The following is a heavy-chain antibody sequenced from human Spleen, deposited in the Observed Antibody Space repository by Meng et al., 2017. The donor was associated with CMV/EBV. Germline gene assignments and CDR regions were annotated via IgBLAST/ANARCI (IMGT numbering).Heavy chain of an antibody. V-gene: IGHV4-34*01. CDR2: IDHSGST. D-gene: IGHD2-2*01. CDR1: SGSFSGYY. J-gene: IGHJ5*02. Sequence: YSGSFSGYYWSWIRQPPGKGLEWIGQIDHSGSTNYNPSLKSRVTILTDTSKNQFSLRLSSVTAADTAMYFCARGGVSTSCYRCWFDPWGQGTLVTVSS. CDR3: ARGGVSTSCYRCWFDP.